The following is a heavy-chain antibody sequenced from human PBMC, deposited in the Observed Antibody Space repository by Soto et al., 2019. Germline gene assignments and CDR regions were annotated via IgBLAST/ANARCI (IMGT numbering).Heavy chain of an antibody. CDR1: GFTFSSYG. CDR3: AKASNRSYYYYYYKDV. CDR2: ISYDGSNK. Sequence: GGSLRLSCAASGFTFSSYGMHWVRQAPGKGLEWVAVISYDGSNKYYADSVKGRFTISRDNSKNTLYLQMNSLRAEDTAVYYCAKASNRSYYYYYYKDVWGKGTTVTVSS. V-gene: IGHV3-30*18. J-gene: IGHJ6*03.